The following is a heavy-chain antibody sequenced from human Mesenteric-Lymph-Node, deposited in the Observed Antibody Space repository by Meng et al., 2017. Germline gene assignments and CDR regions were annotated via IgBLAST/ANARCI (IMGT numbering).Heavy chain of an antibody. D-gene: IGHD3-10*01. Sequence: SGPTLVKPTQTLTLTCAFSGFSLSASGVGVGWIRQPPGKALEWVALIYWDDDKPYSPSLQSRLTITKDTSKNQVVLTMTNMDPEDTAKYYCAHTLHLEDDTGVNDFDIWGQGTMVTVSS. V-gene: IGHV2-5*02. CDR2: IYWDDDK. J-gene: IGHJ3*02. CDR1: GFSLSASGVG. CDR3: AHTLHLEDDTGVNDFDI.